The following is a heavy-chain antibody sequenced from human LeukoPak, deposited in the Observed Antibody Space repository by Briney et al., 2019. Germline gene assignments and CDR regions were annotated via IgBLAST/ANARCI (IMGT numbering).Heavy chain of an antibody. D-gene: IGHD6-13*01. Sequence: PSETLSLTCTVSGYSFSSCYYWGWIRPPPGKGLEWIGKTYHSRNTYYKPSLKSRFTISRDTSKNKFYLKLNSVTAEDTGVYYCARGARGIAAAGSMRRRFKGEYCFDYWGQGTLVTVSS. V-gene: IGHV4-38-2*02. CDR2: TYHSRNT. CDR1: GYSFSSCYY. CDR3: ARGARGIAAAGSMRRRFKGEYCFDY. J-gene: IGHJ4*02.